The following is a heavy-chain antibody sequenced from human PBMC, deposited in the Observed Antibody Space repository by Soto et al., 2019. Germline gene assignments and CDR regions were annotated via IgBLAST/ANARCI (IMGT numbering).Heavy chain of an antibody. CDR1: GGTFSSYA. Sequence: QVQLVQSGAEVKKPGSSVQVSCKASGGTFSSYAISWVRPAPGQGLEWMGGIIPIFGPANYAQKFQGRVPITADESTSTAYMELSSLRAAHTGVYYCARRSGSYRGGDSYGMDVWGQGTTVTVS. V-gene: IGHV1-69*01. CDR3: ARRSGSYRGGDSYGMDV. CDR2: IIPIFGPA. J-gene: IGHJ6*02. D-gene: IGHD1-26*01.